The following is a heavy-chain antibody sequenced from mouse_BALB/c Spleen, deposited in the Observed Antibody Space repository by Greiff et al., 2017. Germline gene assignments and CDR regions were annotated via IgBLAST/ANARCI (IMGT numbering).Heavy chain of an antibody. Sequence: EVQLQQSGPELVKPGASVKMSCKASGYTFTSYVMHWVKQKPGQGLEWIGYINPYNDGTKYNEKFKGKATLTSDKSSSTAYMELSSLTSEDSAVYYCARGGGNSYYAMDYWGQGTSVTVSS. J-gene: IGHJ4*01. CDR2: INPYNDGT. CDR1: GYTFTSYV. D-gene: IGHD2-1*01. V-gene: IGHV1-14*01. CDR3: ARGGGNSYYAMDY.